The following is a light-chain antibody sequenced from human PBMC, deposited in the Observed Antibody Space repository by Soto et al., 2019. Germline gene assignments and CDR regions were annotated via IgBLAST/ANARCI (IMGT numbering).Light chain of an antibody. Sequence: EIVMTQSPATLSVSPGERATLSCRASQSVSSNLAWYQQKPGQAPRLLLYGASTRATGIPGRFSGSGSGTDFTITISSLQSEDFAVYYCQQHNYWPSFGQGPKLEIK. CDR2: GAS. CDR3: QQHNYWPS. CDR1: QSVSSN. V-gene: IGKV3-15*01. J-gene: IGKJ2*01.